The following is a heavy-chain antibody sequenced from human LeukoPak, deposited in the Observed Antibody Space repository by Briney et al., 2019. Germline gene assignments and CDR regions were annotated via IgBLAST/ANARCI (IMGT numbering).Heavy chain of an antibody. V-gene: IGHV1-2*02. CDR1: GYTFTGYY. Sequence: GASVKVSCKASGYTFTGYYMHWVRQAPGQGLEWMGWINPNSGGTNYAQKLQGRVTMTTDTSTSTAYMELRSLRSDDTAVYYCARAPPVVVVAATPPLYYMDVWGKGTTVTISS. J-gene: IGHJ6*03. CDR2: INPNSGGT. CDR3: ARAPPVVVVAATPPLYYMDV. D-gene: IGHD2-15*01.